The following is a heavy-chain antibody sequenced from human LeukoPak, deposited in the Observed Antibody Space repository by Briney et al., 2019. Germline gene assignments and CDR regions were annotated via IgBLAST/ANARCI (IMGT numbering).Heavy chain of an antibody. CDR1: GGSISSGSYY. Sequence: TLSLTCTVSGGSISSGSYYWSWIRQPAGKGLEWIGRIYTSGSTNYNPSLKSRVTISVDTSKNQFSLKLSSVTAADTAVYYCARGVGDSSGYYLEGPFDYWGQGTLVTVSS. CDR2: IYTSGST. J-gene: IGHJ4*02. D-gene: IGHD3-22*01. V-gene: IGHV4-61*02. CDR3: ARGVGDSSGYYLEGPFDY.